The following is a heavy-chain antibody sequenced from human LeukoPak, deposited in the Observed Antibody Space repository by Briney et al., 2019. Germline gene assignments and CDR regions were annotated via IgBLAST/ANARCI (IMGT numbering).Heavy chain of an antibody. CDR1: GFTFSTYS. J-gene: IGHJ4*02. D-gene: IGHD4-17*01. CDR2: ISSSGSYI. Sequence: PGGSLRLSCAASGFTFSTYSMNWVRQAPGKGLEWVSSISSSGSYIYYADSVKGRFSISRDNAKNALYLQMNSLRAEDTALYYCARDYDYGDYPGYWGQGTLVTVSS. V-gene: IGHV3-21*04. CDR3: ARDYDYGDYPGY.